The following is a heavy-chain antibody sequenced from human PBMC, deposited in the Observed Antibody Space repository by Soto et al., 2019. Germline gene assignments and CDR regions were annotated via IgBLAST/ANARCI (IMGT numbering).Heavy chain of an antibody. CDR3: ARAQNDYGDYPSGMDV. Sequence: QVQLQESGPGLVKPSQTLSLTCTVSGGSISSGDYYWSWIRQPPGKGLEWIGYIYYSGSTYYNPSLKSRVTISVYTSKNQFSLKLSAVTAADTAVYYCARAQNDYGDYPSGMDVWGQGTTVTVSS. J-gene: IGHJ6*02. V-gene: IGHV4-30-4*01. CDR2: IYYSGST. CDR1: GGSISSGDYY. D-gene: IGHD4-17*01.